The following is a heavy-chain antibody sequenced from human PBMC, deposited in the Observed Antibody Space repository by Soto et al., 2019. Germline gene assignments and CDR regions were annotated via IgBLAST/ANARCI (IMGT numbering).Heavy chain of an antibody. CDR3: ASRSPRGGNDLDY. Sequence: QVQLVQSGAEVKKPGASVKVSCKASGYTFTNYGISWVRQAPGQGLEWMGWISDYNANTNYAQKFQGRVTMTTDTSTSTAYMKLMSLRSDDTAVYYCASRSPRGGNDLDYWGQGTLVTDSS. J-gene: IGHJ4*02. CDR1: GYTFTNYG. V-gene: IGHV1-18*04. CDR2: ISDYNANT. D-gene: IGHD5-12*01.